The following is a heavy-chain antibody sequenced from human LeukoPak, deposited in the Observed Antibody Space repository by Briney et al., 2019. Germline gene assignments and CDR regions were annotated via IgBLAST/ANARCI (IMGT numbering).Heavy chain of an antibody. CDR1: GFTFDDYA. CDR2: ISWNSGSI. J-gene: IGHJ3*02. Sequence: PGGSLRLSCAASGFTFDDYAMHWVRQAPGKGLEWVSGISWNSGSIGYADSVKGRFTISRDNAKNSLYLQMNSLRAEDMALYYCAKSPFGYDGSGNAFDIWGQGTMVTVSS. CDR3: AKSPFGYDGSGNAFDI. D-gene: IGHD3-22*01. V-gene: IGHV3-9*03.